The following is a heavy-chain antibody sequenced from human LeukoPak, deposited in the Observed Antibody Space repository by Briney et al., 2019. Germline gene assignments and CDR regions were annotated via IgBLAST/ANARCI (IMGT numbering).Heavy chain of an antibody. Sequence: GGSLRLSCAASGFTLSTYAMSWVRQAPGKGLEWVSTISGSGGSTYYADSVKGRFTISRDNSKNTLYLQMNSLRAEDTAVYYCAKALRRDDFWSGYYRVYGMDVWGQGTTVTVSS. D-gene: IGHD3-3*01. CDR3: AKALRRDDFWSGYYRVYGMDV. J-gene: IGHJ6*02. V-gene: IGHV3-23*01. CDR1: GFTLSTYA. CDR2: ISGSGGST.